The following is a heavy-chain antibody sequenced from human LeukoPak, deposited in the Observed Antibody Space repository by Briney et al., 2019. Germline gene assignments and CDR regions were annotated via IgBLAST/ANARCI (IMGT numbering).Heavy chain of an antibody. CDR3: ATTAGAAGGYYGMDV. CDR2: IIPILGIA. D-gene: IGHD6-13*01. Sequence: SVKVSCKASGGTFSSYTISWVRQAPGQGLEWMGRIIPILGIANYAQKFQGRVTITADKSTSTAYMELSSLRSEVTAVYYCATTAGAAGGYYGMDVWGQGTTVTVSS. J-gene: IGHJ6*02. V-gene: IGHV1-69*02. CDR1: GGTFSSYT.